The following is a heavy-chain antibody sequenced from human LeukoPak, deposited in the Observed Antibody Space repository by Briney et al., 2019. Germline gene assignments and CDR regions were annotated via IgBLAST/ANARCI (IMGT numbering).Heavy chain of an antibody. V-gene: IGHV1-46*01. D-gene: IGHD3-16*01. CDR1: GYTFTSYY. CDR2: INPSGGSA. CDR3: ARELRGEGFDT. J-gene: IGHJ5*02. Sequence: ASVKVSCKASGYTFTSYYMQWVRQAPGQGLEWMGIINPSGGSASYAQKFQGRVTMTRDMSPSTVYMELSSLRSEDTAVYYCARELRGEGFDTWGQGTLVTVSS.